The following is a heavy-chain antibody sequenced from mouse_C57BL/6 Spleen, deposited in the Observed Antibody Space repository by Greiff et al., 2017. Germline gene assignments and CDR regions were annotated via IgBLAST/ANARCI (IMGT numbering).Heavy chain of an antibody. CDR2: IDPSDSET. J-gene: IGHJ2*01. CDR3: ARGGYSNSFYYFDY. D-gene: IGHD2-5*01. Sequence: QVQLQQPGAELVRPGSSVKLSCKASGYTFTSYWMHWVKQRPIQGLEWIGNIDPSDSETHYNQKFKDKATLTVDKSSSTAYMQLSSLTSEDSAVYYCARGGYSNSFYYFDYWGQGTTLTVSS. V-gene: IGHV1-52*01. CDR1: GYTFTSYW.